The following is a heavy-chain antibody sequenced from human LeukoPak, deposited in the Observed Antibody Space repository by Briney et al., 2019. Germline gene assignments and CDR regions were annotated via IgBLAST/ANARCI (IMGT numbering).Heavy chain of an antibody. Sequence: GGSLRLSCAASGFTFSSYSMNWVRQAPGKGLEWVSSISSSSSYIYYADSVKGRFTISRDNAKNSLYLQMNSLRAEDSAVYYCARIAALYYYYMVVWGKGTTVTVSS. V-gene: IGHV3-21*01. CDR3: ARIAALYYYYMVV. J-gene: IGHJ6*03. D-gene: IGHD6-13*01. CDR2: ISSSSSYI. CDR1: GFTFSSYS.